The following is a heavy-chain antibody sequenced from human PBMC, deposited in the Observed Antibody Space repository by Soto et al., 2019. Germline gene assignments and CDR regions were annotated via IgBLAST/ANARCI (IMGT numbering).Heavy chain of an antibody. J-gene: IGHJ4*02. CDR1: RDTFSSYA. V-gene: IGHV1-69*01. CDR3: AVGGRAGYIK. Sequence: QVQLVQSGAEVRKPGSSVKVSCKTSRDTFSSYAITWVRQAPGQGLEWMGGIIPILGTTKYAQKFQGRVTMTADESTSTAYMELSSLRSEDSALYYCAVGGRAGYIKWRKGTKVTVSS. CDR2: IIPILGTT. D-gene: IGHD3-16*01.